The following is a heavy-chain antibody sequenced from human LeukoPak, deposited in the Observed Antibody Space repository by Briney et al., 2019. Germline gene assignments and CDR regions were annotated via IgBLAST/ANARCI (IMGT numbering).Heavy chain of an antibody. CDR3: AREYYDFWSGPPGEYYFDY. CDR2: ISAYNGNT. J-gene: IGHJ4*02. D-gene: IGHD3-3*01. CDR1: GYTFTSYG. V-gene: IGHV1-18*01. Sequence: ASVKVSCKASGYTFTSYGISWVRQAPGQGLEWMGWISAYNGNTNYAQKLQGRVTMTTDTSTSTAYMELRSLRSDDTAVYYCAREYYDFWSGPPGEYYFDYWGQGTLVTVSS.